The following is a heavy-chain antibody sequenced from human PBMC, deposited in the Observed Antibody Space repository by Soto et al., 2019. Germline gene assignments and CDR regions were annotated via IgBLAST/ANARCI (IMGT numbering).Heavy chain of an antibody. CDR3: ARDSSGIAAADPYYYYGMDV. D-gene: IGHD6-13*01. J-gene: IGHJ6*02. CDR2: IYYSGST. V-gene: IGHV4-59*01. Sequence: SETLSLTCTVSGGSISSCYWSWIRQPPGKGLEWIGYIYYSGSTNYNPSLKSRVTISVDTSNNQFSLKLSSVTAADTAVYYCARDSSGIAAADPYYYYGMDVWGQGTTVTVSS. CDR1: GGSISSCY.